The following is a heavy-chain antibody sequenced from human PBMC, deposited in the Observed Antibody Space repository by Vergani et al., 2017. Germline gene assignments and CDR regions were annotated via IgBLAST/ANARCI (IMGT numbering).Heavy chain of an antibody. CDR3: ARAHCSSTSCYDWFDP. CDR2: MNPNSGNT. CDR1: GFTFTSYD. D-gene: IGHD2-2*01. Sequence: VQLVESGGGLVKPGGSLRLSCAASGFTFTSYDINWVRQATGQGLEWMGWMNPNSGNTGYAQKFQGRVTMTRNTSISTAYMELSSLRSEDTAVYYCARAHCSSTSCYDWFDPWGQGTLVTVSS. J-gene: IGHJ5*02. V-gene: IGHV1-8*01.